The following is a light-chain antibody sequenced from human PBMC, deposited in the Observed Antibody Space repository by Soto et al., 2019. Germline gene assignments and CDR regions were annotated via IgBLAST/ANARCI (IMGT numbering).Light chain of an antibody. CDR3: GTWDSRLSAFV. Sequence: QSALTQPPSVSAAPGQKVTISCSGSSSNVVNNYVSWYRRLPGTAPKLLIYDNNKRPSGIPDRFSGSKSGASATLGITGLQTGDEADYYCGTWDSRLSAFVFGTGTKVTVL. V-gene: IGLV1-51*01. CDR2: DNN. J-gene: IGLJ1*01. CDR1: SSNVVNNY.